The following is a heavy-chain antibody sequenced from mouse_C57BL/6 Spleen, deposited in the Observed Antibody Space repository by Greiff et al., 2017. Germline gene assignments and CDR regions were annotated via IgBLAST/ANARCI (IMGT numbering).Heavy chain of an antibody. J-gene: IGHJ1*03. Sequence: VQLQQSGAELARPGASVKLSCKASGYTFTSYGISWVKQRTGQGLEWIGEIYPRSGNTYYNEKFKGKATLTADKSSSTAYMELRSLTSEDSAVYFCARERDGYYGYFDVWGTGATVTASS. D-gene: IGHD2-3*01. CDR1: GYTFTSYG. CDR2: IYPRSGNT. V-gene: IGHV1-81*01. CDR3: ARERDGYYGYFDV.